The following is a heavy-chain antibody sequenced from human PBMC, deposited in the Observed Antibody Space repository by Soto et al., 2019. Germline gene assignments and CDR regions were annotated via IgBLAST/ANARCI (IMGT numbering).Heavy chain of an antibody. V-gene: IGHV1-18*01. D-gene: IGHD3-3*01. J-gene: IGHJ4*02. CDR3: ARVVSEDFWSGYYIREFDY. CDR2: ISAYNGNT. CDR1: GYTFTSYG. Sequence: ASVKVSCKGSGYTFTSYGISWVRQAPGQGLEWMGWISAYNGNTNYAQKLQGRVTMTTDTSTSTAYMELRSLRSDDTAVYYCARVVSEDFWSGYYIREFDYWGQGTLGTVSS.